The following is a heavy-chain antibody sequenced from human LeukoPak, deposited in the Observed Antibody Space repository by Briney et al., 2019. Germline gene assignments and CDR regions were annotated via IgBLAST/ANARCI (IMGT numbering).Heavy chain of an antibody. D-gene: IGHD3-22*01. CDR2: ISYDGSNK. CDR1: GFTFSSYA. CDR3: ARDLHYYDSSGYPEYFQH. V-gene: IGHV3-30-3*01. Sequence: PGGSLRLSCAASGFTFSSYAMHWVRQAPGMGLEWVAVISYDGSNKYYADSVKGRFTISRDNSKNTLYLQMNSLRAEDTAVYYCARDLHYYDSSGYPEYFQHWGQGTLVTVSS. J-gene: IGHJ1*01.